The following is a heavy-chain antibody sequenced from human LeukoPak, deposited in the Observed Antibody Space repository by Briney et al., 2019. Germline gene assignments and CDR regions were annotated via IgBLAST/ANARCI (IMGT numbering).Heavy chain of an antibody. CDR3: ARDSDYDYVWGSYRLTPSDAFDI. CDR1: GGSFSGYY. D-gene: IGHD3-16*02. V-gene: IGHV4-34*01. Sequence: SETLSLTCAVYGGSFSGYYWSWIRQPPGKGLEWIGEINHSGSTNYNPSLKSRVTISVDTSKNQFSLKLSSVTAADTAVYYCARDSDYDYVWGSYRLTPSDAFDIWGQGTMVTVSS. J-gene: IGHJ3*02. CDR2: INHSGST.